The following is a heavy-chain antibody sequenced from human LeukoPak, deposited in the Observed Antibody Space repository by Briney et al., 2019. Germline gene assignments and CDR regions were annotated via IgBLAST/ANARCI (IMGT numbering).Heavy chain of an antibody. Sequence: SETLSLTCTVSGGSISSSSYYWGWIRQPPGKGLEWIGSIYYSGSTYYNPSLKSRVTISVDTSKNQFSLKLSSVTAADTAVYYCARTSERGYSYGLWSAFDIWGQGTMVTVSS. CDR3: ARTSERGYSYGLWSAFDI. J-gene: IGHJ3*02. D-gene: IGHD5-18*01. V-gene: IGHV4-39*07. CDR2: IYYSGST. CDR1: GGSISSSSYY.